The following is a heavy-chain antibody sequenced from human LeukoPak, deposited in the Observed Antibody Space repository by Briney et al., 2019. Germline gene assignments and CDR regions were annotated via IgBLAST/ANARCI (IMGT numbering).Heavy chain of an antibody. CDR3: ARDYGDYFRWFDP. D-gene: IGHD4-17*01. V-gene: IGHV4-31*03. CDR2: ISYSGST. CDR1: GDSISSGGYH. J-gene: IGHJ5*02. Sequence: PSQTLSLTCTVSGDSISSGGYHWTWIRQHPGKGLKRIGYISYSGSTYYNPSLKSRVNISMDTSKNQFSLSLTSVTAADTAVYYCARDYGDYFRWFDPWGQGTLVTVSS.